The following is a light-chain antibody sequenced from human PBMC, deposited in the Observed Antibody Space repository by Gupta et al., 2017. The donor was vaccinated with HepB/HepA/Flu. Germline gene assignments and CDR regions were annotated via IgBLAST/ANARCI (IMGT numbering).Light chain of an antibody. CDR3: CSDAGSNTLGV. Sequence: SALTPPASVSRSPGQAINISCTGTSSDVGRHNLVSCYQQHPGKAPKLIISDVTKRPPGVSNRFSGSKSGNTASLTISGLQAEEEADYYCCSDAGSNTLGVFGGGTMLTVL. V-gene: IGLV2-23*02. J-gene: IGLJ3*02. CDR1: SSDVGRHNL. CDR2: DVT.